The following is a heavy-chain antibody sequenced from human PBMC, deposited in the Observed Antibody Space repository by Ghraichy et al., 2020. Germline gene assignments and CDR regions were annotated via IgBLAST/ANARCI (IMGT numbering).Heavy chain of an antibody. D-gene: IGHD3-10*01. CDR1: GFTFSNFW. CDR3: TRGSGDY. CDR2: LNSGERTT. Sequence: GGSLRLSCTASGFTFSNFWMHWVRQAPGKGLVWVSRLNSGERTTTYADSVKGRFTTSRDDARSTLYLQMNSLRVEDTAVYYCTRGSGDYWGQGTLVTVSS. V-gene: IGHV3-74*01. J-gene: IGHJ4*02.